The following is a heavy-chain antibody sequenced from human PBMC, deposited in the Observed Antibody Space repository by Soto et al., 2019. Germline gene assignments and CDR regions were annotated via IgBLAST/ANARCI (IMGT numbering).Heavy chain of an antibody. CDR1: GFTFSSYA. D-gene: IGHD3-10*01. V-gene: IGHV3-23*01. J-gene: IGHJ6*02. CDR3: AKDREWFGEFPYYYYGMSV. CDR2: ISGTGGGT. Sequence: EVQLLESGGGLVQPGGSLRLSCTVSGFTFSSYAMTWVRQAPGKGLEWVSAISGTGGGTYYADSVKGRFTISRDNSKNTLYLQLDSLRVEDTALYYCAKDREWFGEFPYYYYGMSVWGQGTTVTVSS.